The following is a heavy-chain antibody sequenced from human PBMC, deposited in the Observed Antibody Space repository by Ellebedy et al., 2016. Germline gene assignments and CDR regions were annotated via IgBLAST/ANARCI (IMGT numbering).Heavy chain of an antibody. CDR2: IVFSGTAT. CDR1: GFTFSNAW. D-gene: IGHD3-3*01. CDR3: ARDGSEWSRDY. Sequence: GESLKISXAASGFTFSNAWMNWVRQAPGKGLEWVATIVFSGTATYYSDSLKGRFIVSRDNAKNSLFLQMNSLRVEDTAVYYCARDGSEWSRDYWGQGTLVTVSS. V-gene: IGHV3-21*01. J-gene: IGHJ4*02.